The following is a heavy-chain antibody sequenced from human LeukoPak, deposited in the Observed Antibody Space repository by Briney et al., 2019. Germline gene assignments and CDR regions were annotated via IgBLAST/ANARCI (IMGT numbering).Heavy chain of an antibody. CDR1: GFTFDNYA. V-gene: IGHV3-9*01. D-gene: IGHD6-19*01. CDR2: ISWNSGYI. Sequence: GRSLRLSCAASGFTFDNYAMHWARQAPGKGLEWLSIISWNSGYIGYADSVEGRFTISRDNAKKSLDLQMNSLRAEDTAFYYCAKVRGTYSSGYFFDYWGQGTLVTVSS. CDR3: AKVRGTYSSGYFFDY. J-gene: IGHJ4*02.